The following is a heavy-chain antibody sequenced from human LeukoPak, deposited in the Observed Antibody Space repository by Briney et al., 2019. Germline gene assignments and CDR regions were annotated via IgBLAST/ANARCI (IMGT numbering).Heavy chain of an antibody. CDR1: GFTFDDYG. V-gene: IGHV3-20*04. CDR3: ARGGRNWGIYYFDY. J-gene: IGHJ4*02. CDR2: INWNGGST. D-gene: IGHD7-27*01. Sequence: GGSLRLSRAASGFTFDDYGMSWVRQAPGKGLEWVSGINWNGGSTGYADSVKGRFTISRDNAKNSLYLQMNSLRAEDTALYYCARGGRNWGIYYFDYWGQGTLVTVSS.